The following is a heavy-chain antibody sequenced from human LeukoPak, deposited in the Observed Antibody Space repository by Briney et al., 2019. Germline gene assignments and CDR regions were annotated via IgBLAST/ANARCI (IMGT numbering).Heavy chain of an antibody. J-gene: IGHJ4*02. CDR1: GYTRTDYY. CDR2: IKPDSGSS. V-gene: IGHV1-2*02. Sequence: ASVKVSCKPSGYTRTDYYIHWVRQAPGQGPEWMGWIKPDSGSSHYAQKFQGRVTMTRDTSSNSAYMDLTRLKSDDTAVYYCARARVPIAVAGLYYFDYWGQGALVTVSS. D-gene: IGHD6-19*01. CDR3: ARARVPIAVAGLYYFDY.